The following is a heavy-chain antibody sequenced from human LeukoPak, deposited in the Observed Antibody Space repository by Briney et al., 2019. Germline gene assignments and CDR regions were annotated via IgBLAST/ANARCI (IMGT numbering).Heavy chain of an antibody. J-gene: IGHJ4*02. CDR1: GLTCSDYF. V-gene: IGHV3-23*01. D-gene: IGHD6-13*01. Sequence: GGSLRLSRAASGLTCSDYFMTWVRQAPGKGLFWVSGISAGGGSTYYADSVKGRFSISRDNSRNTLYLQMNSLRAEDTAVYYCAKDAAGPEYWGQGTLVTVSS. CDR3: AKDAAGPEY. CDR2: ISAGGGST.